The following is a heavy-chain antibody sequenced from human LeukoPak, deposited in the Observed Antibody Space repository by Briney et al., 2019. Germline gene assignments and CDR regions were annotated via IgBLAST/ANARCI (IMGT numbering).Heavy chain of an antibody. CDR1: GGSISSYY. Sequence: SETLSLTCTVSGGSISSYYWSWIRQPPGKGLEWIGYIYYSGSTNYNPSLKSRVTISVDTSKNQFSLKLSSVTAADTAVYYCARHIPLPLSYSSSWYPYYGMDVWGQGTTVTVSS. J-gene: IGHJ6*02. D-gene: IGHD6-13*01. V-gene: IGHV4-59*08. CDR3: ARHIPLPLSYSSSWYPYYGMDV. CDR2: IYYSGST.